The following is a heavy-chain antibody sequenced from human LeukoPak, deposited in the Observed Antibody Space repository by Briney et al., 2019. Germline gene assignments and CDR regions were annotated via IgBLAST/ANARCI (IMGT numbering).Heavy chain of an antibody. CDR3: ARDYDYLWGSYRANHNYFDY. Sequence: ASVKVSCKASGGTFSSYAISWVRQAPGQRLEWMGWINAGNGNTKYSQKFQGRVTITRDTSASTAYMELSSLTSEDTAVYYCARDYDYLWGSYRANHNYFDYWGQGTLVTISS. V-gene: IGHV1-3*01. D-gene: IGHD3-16*02. CDR1: GGTFSSYA. J-gene: IGHJ4*02. CDR2: INAGNGNT.